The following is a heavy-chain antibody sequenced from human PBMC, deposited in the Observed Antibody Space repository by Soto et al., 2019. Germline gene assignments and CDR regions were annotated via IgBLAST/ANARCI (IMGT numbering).Heavy chain of an antibody. CDR1: GFSFSTYW. V-gene: IGHV3-7*03. Sequence: VGSLRLSCAASGFSFSTYWMSWVRQVPGTGLEWVANIKAGGSETYYVDSVRGRFTISRDNAKTSLYLQMNSLRAEDTAVYYCAKGGHIDFCGQGTLVTVSS. CDR2: IKAGGSET. CDR3: AKGGHIDF. D-gene: IGHD3-16*01. J-gene: IGHJ4*02.